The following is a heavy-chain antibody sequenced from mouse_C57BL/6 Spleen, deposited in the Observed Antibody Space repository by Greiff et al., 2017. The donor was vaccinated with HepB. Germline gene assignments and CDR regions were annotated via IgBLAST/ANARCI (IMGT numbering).Heavy chain of an antibody. J-gene: IGHJ2*01. CDR2: ISSGSSTI. CDR1: GFTFSDYG. CDR3: ARNGPLLLRGGYYFDY. D-gene: IGHD1-1*01. V-gene: IGHV5-17*01. Sequence: EVQLVESGGGLVKPGGSLKLSCAASGFTFSDYGMHWVRQAPEKGLEWVAYISSGSSTIYYADTVKGRFTISRDNAKNTLFLQMTSLRSEDTAMYYCARNGPLLLRGGYYFDYWGQGTTLTVSS.